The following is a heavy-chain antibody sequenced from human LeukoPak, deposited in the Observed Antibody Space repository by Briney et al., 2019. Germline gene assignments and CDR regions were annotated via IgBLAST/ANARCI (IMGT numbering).Heavy chain of an antibody. CDR1: GFTFDDYG. Sequence: GGSLRLSCAASGFTFDDYGMSWVRQAPGKGLEWVSGINWNGGSTGYADSVKGRFTISRDNAKNSLYLQMNSLRAEDTAVYYCARGYDFWSGYYIFDYWGQGTLVTVSS. D-gene: IGHD3-3*01. J-gene: IGHJ4*02. CDR2: INWNGGST. V-gene: IGHV3-20*04. CDR3: ARGYDFWSGYYIFDY.